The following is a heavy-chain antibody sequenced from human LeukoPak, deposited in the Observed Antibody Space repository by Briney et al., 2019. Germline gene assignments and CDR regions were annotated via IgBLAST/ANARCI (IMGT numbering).Heavy chain of an antibody. Sequence: GGSLRLSCAASGFTFSSYGMHWVRQAPGKGLEWVAVIWYDGSNKYYADSVKGRFTISRDNSKNTLYLQMNSLRAEDTAVYYCARDQYLVNPLDYWGQGTLVTVSS. J-gene: IGHJ4*02. V-gene: IGHV3-33*01. CDR3: ARDQYLVNPLDY. CDR2: IWYDGSNK. D-gene: IGHD2/OR15-2a*01. CDR1: GFTFSSYG.